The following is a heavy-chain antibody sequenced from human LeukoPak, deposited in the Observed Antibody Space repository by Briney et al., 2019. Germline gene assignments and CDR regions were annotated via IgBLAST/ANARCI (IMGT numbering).Heavy chain of an antibody. V-gene: IGHV3-21*01. Sequence: KTGGSLRLSCAASGFTFSSYSMNWVRQAPGKGLEWVSSISTASSYIYYADSVKGRFTISRDYAKNSLYLQMNSLRVEDTAVYYCARDRNPGRYYGSGRDWFDPWGQGTLVTVSS. CDR2: ISTASSYI. CDR3: ARDRNPGRYYGSGRDWFDP. CDR1: GFTFSSYS. J-gene: IGHJ5*02. D-gene: IGHD3-10*01.